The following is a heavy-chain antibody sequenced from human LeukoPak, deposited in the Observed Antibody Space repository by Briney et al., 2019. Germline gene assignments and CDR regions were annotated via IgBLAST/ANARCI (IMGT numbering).Heavy chain of an antibody. D-gene: IGHD5-12*01. V-gene: IGHV4-38-2*01. J-gene: IGHJ4*02. CDR2: IYHTGRT. CDR3: ARVYSGSTWYYFDY. CDR1: HYSISSPYF. Sequence: SETLSLTCAVSHYSISSPYFWGWIWQPPGKGLEWIGSIYHTGRTNYNPSINSRVTMSLDTSKNQFSLNLNSVTAADTAVYHCARVYSGSTWYYFDYWGQGVLVTVSS.